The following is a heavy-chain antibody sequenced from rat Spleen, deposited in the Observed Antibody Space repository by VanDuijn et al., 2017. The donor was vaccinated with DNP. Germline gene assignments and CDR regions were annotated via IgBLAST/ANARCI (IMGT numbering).Heavy chain of an antibody. CDR1: EFSLTDYS. D-gene: IGHD1-2*01. V-gene: IGHV2S63*01. CDR3: ARYSTSFVMDA. CDR2: MWSGGTT. J-gene: IGHJ4*01. Sequence: EVQLKESGPGLVQPSQTLSLTCTVSEFSLTDYSIHWVRQPPGKGLEWMGVMWSGGTTAYNTALKSRLSISRDTSKSQVFLKMNSLQTEDTATYYCARYSTSFVMDAWGQGTSVTVSS.